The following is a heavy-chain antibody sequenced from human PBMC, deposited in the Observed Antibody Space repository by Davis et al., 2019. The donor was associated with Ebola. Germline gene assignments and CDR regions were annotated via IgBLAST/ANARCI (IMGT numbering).Heavy chain of an antibody. CDR3: ARVDRRDGYNFRYYFDY. CDR2: ISYDGSNK. CDR1: GFTFSSYW. D-gene: IGHD5-24*01. J-gene: IGHJ4*02. Sequence: SLNISCAASGFTFSSYWMSWVRPAPGKGLGWVAVISYDGSNKYYADSVKGRFTISRDNSKNTLYLQMNSLRAEDTAVYYCARVDRRDGYNFRYYFDYWGQGTLVTVSS. V-gene: IGHV3-30-3*01.